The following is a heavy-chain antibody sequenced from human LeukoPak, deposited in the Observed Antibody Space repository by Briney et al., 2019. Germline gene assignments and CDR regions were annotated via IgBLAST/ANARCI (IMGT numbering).Heavy chain of an antibody. V-gene: IGHV4-59*01. J-gene: IGHJ3*02. CDR1: GGSIRSYY. D-gene: IGHD3-22*01. Sequence: PSETLSLTCTVSGGSIRSYYWSWIRQPPGKGLEWIGYIYNSGSTNYNPSLKSRVTMSGDTSKNQFSLKLSSVTAADTAVYYCALSRGGYYDSRSPSWAFDIWGQGTMVTVSS. CDR3: ALSRGGYYDSRSPSWAFDI. CDR2: IYNSGST.